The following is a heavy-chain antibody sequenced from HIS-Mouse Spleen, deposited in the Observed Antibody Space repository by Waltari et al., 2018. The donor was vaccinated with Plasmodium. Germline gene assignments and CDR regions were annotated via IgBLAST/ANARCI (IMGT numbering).Heavy chain of an antibody. J-gene: IGHJ2*01. D-gene: IGHD3-3*01. V-gene: IGHV4-34*01. CDR1: GGSFSGYY. Sequence: QVQLQQWGAGLLKPSETLSLTCAVYGGSFSGYYWSWIRQPPGKGLEWIGEIKHSGSTNHNPTLKSRVTISVDTSKNQFSLKLSSVTAADTAVYYCARVTSSGVYWYFDLWGRGTLVTVSS. CDR2: IKHSGST. CDR3: ARVTSSGVYWYFDL.